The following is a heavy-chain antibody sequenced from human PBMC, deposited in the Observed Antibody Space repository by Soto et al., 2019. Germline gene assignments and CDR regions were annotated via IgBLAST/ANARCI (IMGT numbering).Heavy chain of an antibody. CDR1: GYTFSSYW. Sequence: GESLKSCRNASGYTFSSYWIAWVRQMRGEVLEWVGIIYPGDSEHRYSPSLQGQVTIAADRSTTTAYPQWSSLKASASGTYFCPRLRVTLPVTKMAIIHIWGRVTLVTGSS. CDR2: IYPGDSEH. J-gene: IGHJ2*01. V-gene: IGHV5-51*01. D-gene: IGHD2-21*02. CDR3: PRLRVTLPVTKMAIIHI.